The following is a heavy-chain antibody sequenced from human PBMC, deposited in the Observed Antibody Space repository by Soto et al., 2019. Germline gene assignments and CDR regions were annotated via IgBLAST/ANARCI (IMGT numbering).Heavy chain of an antibody. J-gene: IGHJ6*02. Sequence: SETLSLTCTVSGGSISSGGYYWSWIRQHPGKGLERIGYIYYSGSTYYNPSLKSQVTISVDTSKNQISLKLSSVTAEDTAVNKFGRISYKRYPRYYYYGMDVWGQGTTVTVSS. CDR1: GGSISSGGYY. D-gene: IGHD1-20*01. V-gene: IGHV4-31*01. CDR2: IYYSGST. CDR3: GRISYKRYPRYYYYGMDV.